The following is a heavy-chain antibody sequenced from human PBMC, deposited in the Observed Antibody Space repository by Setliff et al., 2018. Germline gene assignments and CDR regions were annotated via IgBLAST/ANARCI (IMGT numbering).Heavy chain of an antibody. CDR2: INPNSGGT. Sequence: ASVKVSCKASGYTFTGYYMHWVRQAPGQGLEWMGWINPNSGGTNYAQKFQGRVTMTRDTSITTAYMELSSLRSEDTAVYYCAREGSYSCCDYWGQGTLVTVSS. D-gene: IGHD3-10*01. CDR1: GYTFTGYY. J-gene: IGHJ4*02. CDR3: AREGSYSCCDY. V-gene: IGHV1-2*02.